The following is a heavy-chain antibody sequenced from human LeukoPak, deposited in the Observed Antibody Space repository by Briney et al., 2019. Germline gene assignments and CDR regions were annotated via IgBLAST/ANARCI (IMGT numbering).Heavy chain of an antibody. CDR1: GFTFSSYW. Sequence: PGGSLRLSCAASGFTFSSYWMSWVRQAPGKGLGWVANIKQDGGEKYYVDSVKGRFTISRDNAKNSLYLQMNSLRAEDTAVYYCARDRIDSAGYYNWGGNDAFDIWGQGTMVTVSS. CDR3: ARDRIDSAGYYNWGGNDAFDI. J-gene: IGHJ3*02. CDR2: IKQDGGEK. D-gene: IGHD3-9*01. V-gene: IGHV3-7*01.